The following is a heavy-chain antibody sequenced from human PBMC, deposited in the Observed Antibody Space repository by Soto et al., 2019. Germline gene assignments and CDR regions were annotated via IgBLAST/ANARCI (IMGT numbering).Heavy chain of an antibody. CDR3: ARPNDYWNGYGPFDY. CDR2: ISYTGNT. Sequence: QVQLQASGPGLVKPSQTLSLTCAVSGRSISSVGYYWSWVRQHPGKGLEWIGSISYTGNTYYNPSPANRLSISLDTSENRFYLRLNSVTAADTAIYYCARPNDYWNGYGPFDYWGQGSLVTVSS. D-gene: IGHD3-3*01. V-gene: IGHV4-31*11. CDR1: GRSISSVGYY. J-gene: IGHJ4*02.